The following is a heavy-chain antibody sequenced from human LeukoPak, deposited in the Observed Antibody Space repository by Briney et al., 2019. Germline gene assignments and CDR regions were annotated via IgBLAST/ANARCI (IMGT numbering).Heavy chain of an antibody. J-gene: IGHJ4*02. CDR2: ISGSGGST. CDR3: AKEVYSYGYSPFDY. CDR1: GFTFSSHV. Sequence: GGSLRLSCAASGFTFSSHVMSWVRQAPGKGLEWVSAISGSGGSTYYADSVKGRFTISRDNSKNTLYLQMNSLRAEDTAVYYCAKEVYSYGYSPFDYWGQGTLVTVSS. V-gene: IGHV3-23*01. D-gene: IGHD5-18*01.